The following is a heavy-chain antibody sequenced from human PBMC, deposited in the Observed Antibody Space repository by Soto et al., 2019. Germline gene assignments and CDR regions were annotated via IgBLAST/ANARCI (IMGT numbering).Heavy chain of an antibody. CDR3: ARGPNWNFLLKWFDP. J-gene: IGHJ5*02. V-gene: IGHV3-21*01. CDR2: ISSSSSYI. D-gene: IGHD1-7*01. CDR1: GFTFSSYS. Sequence: GGSLRLSCAASGFTFSSYSMNWVRQAPGKGLEWVSSISSSSSYIYYADSVKGRFTISRDNAKNSPYLQMNSLRAEDTAVYYCARGPNWNFLLKWFDPWGQGTLVTVSS.